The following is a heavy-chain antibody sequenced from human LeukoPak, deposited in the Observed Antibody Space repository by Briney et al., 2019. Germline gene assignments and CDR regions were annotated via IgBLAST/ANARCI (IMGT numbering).Heavy chain of an antibody. J-gene: IGHJ4*02. D-gene: IGHD3-16*01. CDR1: GGSISGSY. V-gene: IGHV4-59*01. CDR2: IYYSGST. Sequence: SETLSLTCTVSGGSISGSYWSWIRQPPGKGLEWIGYIYYSGSTNYNPSLGSRVTISVDTSKNQFSLKLSSVTAADTAVYYCARSSRYGSFDYWGQGTLVTVSS. CDR3: ARSSRYGSFDY.